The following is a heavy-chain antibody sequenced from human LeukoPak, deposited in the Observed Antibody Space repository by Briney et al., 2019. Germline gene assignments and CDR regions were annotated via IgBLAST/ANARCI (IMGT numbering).Heavy chain of an antibody. CDR2: INPNSGGT. CDR3: AREDCSGGSCYSDY. Sequence: ASVKVSCKASGYTFTTYAISWVRQAPGQGLEWMGWINPNSGGTNYAQKFQGRVTMTRDTSISTAYMELSRLRSDDTAVYYCAREDCSGGSCYSDYWGQGTLVTVSS. V-gene: IGHV1-2*02. D-gene: IGHD2-15*01. CDR1: GYTFTTYA. J-gene: IGHJ4*02.